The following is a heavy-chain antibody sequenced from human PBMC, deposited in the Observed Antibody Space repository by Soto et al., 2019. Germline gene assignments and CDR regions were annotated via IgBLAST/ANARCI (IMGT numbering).Heavy chain of an antibody. V-gene: IGHV4-39*01. D-gene: IGHD3-10*01. Sequence: SSATLSLTCTVSGGSISSSSYYWGWIRQPPGKGLEWIGSIYYSGSTYYNPSLKSRVTISVDTSKNQFSLKLSSVTAADTAVYYCARLWFGELSDYWGQGTLVTVSS. CDR3: ARLWFGELSDY. CDR1: GGSISSSSYY. CDR2: IYYSGST. J-gene: IGHJ4*02.